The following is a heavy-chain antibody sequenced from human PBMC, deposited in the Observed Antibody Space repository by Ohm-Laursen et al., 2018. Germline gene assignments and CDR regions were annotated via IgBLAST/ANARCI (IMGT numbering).Heavy chain of an antibody. CDR2: IYYSGST. Sequence: GTLSLTCTVSGGSISGYYWSWIRQPPGKGLEWIGYIYYSGSTNYNPSLKSRVTISVDTSKNQFSLKLSSVTAADTAVYFCAGLVGETSSVDYWGQGTLVTVSS. J-gene: IGHJ4*02. CDR1: GGSISGYY. D-gene: IGHD1-26*01. V-gene: IGHV4-59*01. CDR3: AGLVGETSSVDY.